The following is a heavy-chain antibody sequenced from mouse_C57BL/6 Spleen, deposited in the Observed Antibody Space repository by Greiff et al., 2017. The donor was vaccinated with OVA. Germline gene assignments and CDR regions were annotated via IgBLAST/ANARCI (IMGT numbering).Heavy chain of an antibody. CDR2: IDPSDSYT. V-gene: IGHV1-69*01. CDR1: GYTFTSYW. J-gene: IGHJ3*01. CDR3: AREYYGSSYVFAY. D-gene: IGHD1-1*01. Sequence: VQLQQSGAELVMPGASVKLSCKASGYTFTSYWMHWVKQRPGQGLEWIGEIDPSDSYTNYNQKFKGKSTLTVDKSSSTAYMQLSSLTSEDSAVYYCAREYYGSSYVFAYWGQGTLVTVSA.